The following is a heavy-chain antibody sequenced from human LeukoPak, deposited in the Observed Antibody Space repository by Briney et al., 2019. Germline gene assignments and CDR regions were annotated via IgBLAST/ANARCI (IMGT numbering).Heavy chain of an antibody. Sequence: SQTLSLTCAISGDSVSSNSAAWNWIRQSPSRGLEWLGRTYYRSKWYTYYAVSVKSRISINRDTSKNQISLQLNSVSPEDTAVYYCARSTGPIDYWGQGTLVTDSS. D-gene: IGHD1-1*01. CDR1: GDSVSSNSAA. CDR3: ARSTGPIDY. J-gene: IGHJ4*02. V-gene: IGHV6-1*01. CDR2: TYYRSKWYT.